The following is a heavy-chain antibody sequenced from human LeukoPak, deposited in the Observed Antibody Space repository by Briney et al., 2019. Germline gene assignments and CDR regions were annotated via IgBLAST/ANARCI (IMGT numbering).Heavy chain of an antibody. CDR2: IYYSGNT. V-gene: IGHV4-4*02. D-gene: IGHD2-2*01. J-gene: IGHJ5*02. Sequence: PSGTLSLTCAVSGGSIGSSNWWSWVRQPPGKGLEWIGEIYYSGNTNYNPSLKSRVTISIDKSKNQFSLKLSSVTAADTAVYYCARTLSERYCSSTSCYPPSSHNWFDPWGQGTLVTVSS. CDR3: ARTLSERYCSSTSCYPPSSHNWFDP. CDR1: GGSIGSSNW.